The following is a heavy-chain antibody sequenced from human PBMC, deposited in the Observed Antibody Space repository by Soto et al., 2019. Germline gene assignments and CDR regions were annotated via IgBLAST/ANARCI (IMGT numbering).Heavy chain of an antibody. CDR3: ARDRGAVDHDY. Sequence: QVQLVESGGGVVQPGRSLRLSCAASGFTFSSYGMHWVRQAPGKGLEWVAVIWYDGSNKYYADSVKGRFTISRDNSKNTLYLQMNSLRAEDTAVYYCARDRGAVDHDYWGQGTLVTVSS. CDR1: GFTFSSYG. D-gene: IGHD6-19*01. CDR2: IWYDGSNK. V-gene: IGHV3-33*01. J-gene: IGHJ4*02.